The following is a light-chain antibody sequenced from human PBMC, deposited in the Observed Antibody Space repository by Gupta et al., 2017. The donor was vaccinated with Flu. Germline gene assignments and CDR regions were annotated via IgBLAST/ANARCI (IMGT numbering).Light chain of an antibody. V-gene: IGKV1-33*01. CDR2: DAS. J-gene: IGKJ3*01. CDR3: QQYDNLPIT. CDR1: QDISNY. Sequence: PSSLSASVGDRVTITCQASQDISNYLNWYQQKPGKAPKLLIYDASNLETGVPSRFSGSGSGTDFTFTISSLQPGDIATYYCQQYDNLPITFGPGTKVDIK.